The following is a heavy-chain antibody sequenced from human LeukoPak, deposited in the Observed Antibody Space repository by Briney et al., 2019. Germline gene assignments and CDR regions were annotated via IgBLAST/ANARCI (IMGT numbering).Heavy chain of an antibody. D-gene: IGHD3-10*01. Sequence: AGGSLRLSCVGSGFSFDDYGMNWVRQAPGKGLEWVSGINFNSASTVYAESVRGRFTISRDNANNSLYLQLTSLRVEDTALYYCARDVGFTGQNYHYYMNVWGEGTTVIVSS. CDR2: INFNSAST. CDR3: ARDVGFTGQNYHYYMNV. CDR1: GFSFDDYG. J-gene: IGHJ6*03. V-gene: IGHV3-20*04.